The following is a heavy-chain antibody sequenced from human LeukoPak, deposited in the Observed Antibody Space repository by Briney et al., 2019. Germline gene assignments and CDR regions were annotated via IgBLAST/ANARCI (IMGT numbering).Heavy chain of an antibody. CDR2: ISAYNGNT. J-gene: IGHJ4*02. CDR3: ARDRGGYSSGWYVGNDY. Sequence: ASVEVSCKASGYTFTSYGISWVRQAPGQGLEWMGWISAYNGNTNYAQKLQGRVTMTTDTPTSTAYMELRSLRSDDTAVYYCARDRGGYSSGWYVGNDYWGQGTLVTVSS. D-gene: IGHD6-19*01. V-gene: IGHV1-18*01. CDR1: GYTFTSYG.